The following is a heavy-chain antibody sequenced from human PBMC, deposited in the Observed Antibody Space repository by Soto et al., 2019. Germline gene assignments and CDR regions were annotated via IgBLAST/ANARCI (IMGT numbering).Heavy chain of an antibody. CDR2: IYYSGST. J-gene: IGHJ5*02. Sequence: SETLSLTCTVSGGSISSYYWSWIRQPPGKGLEWIGYIYYSGSTNYNPSLKSRVTISVDTSKNQFSLKLSSVTAADTAVYYCARHGKYQLLPHDNWFDPWGQGTLVTVSS. D-gene: IGHD2-2*01. CDR1: GGSISSYY. V-gene: IGHV4-59*08. CDR3: ARHGKYQLLPHDNWFDP.